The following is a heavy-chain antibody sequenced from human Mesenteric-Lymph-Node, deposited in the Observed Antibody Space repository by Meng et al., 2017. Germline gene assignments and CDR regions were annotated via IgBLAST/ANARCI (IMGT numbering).Heavy chain of an antibody. J-gene: IGHJ5*02. V-gene: IGHV3-23*01. CDR2: ISGSGGST. D-gene: IGHD3-16*01. CDR3: AKDPSIMITFGGVPHWFDP. Sequence: GGSLRLSCAASGFTFSSYAMSWVRQAPGKGLEWVSTISGSGGSTYYADSVKGRFTISRDNSKNTLYLQMNSLRAEDTAVYYCAKDPSIMITFGGVPHWFDPWGQGTLVTVSS. CDR1: GFTFSSYA.